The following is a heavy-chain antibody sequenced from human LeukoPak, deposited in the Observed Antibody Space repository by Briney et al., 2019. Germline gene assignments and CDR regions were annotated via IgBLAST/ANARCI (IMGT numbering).Heavy chain of an antibody. CDR2: ISSSSRDI. J-gene: IGHJ3*02. CDR3: ARVVYCSGGSCHIFAFDI. Sequence: GGSLRLSCAASGFTFTSYAMNWVRQAPGKGLEWVSSISSSSRDINYADSVKGRFTISRDNAWNSLYLQMNSLRAEDTAVYYCARVVYCSGGSCHIFAFDIWGQGTSVTVSS. D-gene: IGHD2-15*01. V-gene: IGHV3-21*01. CDR1: GFTFTSYA.